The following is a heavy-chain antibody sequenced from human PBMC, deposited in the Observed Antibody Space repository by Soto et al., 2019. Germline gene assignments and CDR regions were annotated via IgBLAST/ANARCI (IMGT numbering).Heavy chain of an antibody. Sequence: GGSLRLSCAASGFTFSSYGMHWVRQAPGKGLEWVAVISYDGSNKYYADSVKGRFTISRDNSKNTLYLQMNSLRAEDTAVYYCAKEGSSSSGGFDYWGQGTLVTVSS. CDR1: GFTFSSYG. CDR2: ISYDGSNK. V-gene: IGHV3-30*18. CDR3: AKEGSSSSGGFDY. J-gene: IGHJ4*02. D-gene: IGHD6-6*01.